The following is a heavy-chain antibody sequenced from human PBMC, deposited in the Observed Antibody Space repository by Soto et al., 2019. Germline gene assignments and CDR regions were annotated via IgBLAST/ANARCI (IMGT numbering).Heavy chain of an antibody. Sequence: GGSLRLSCAASGFPFRTYGMNWVRQAPGKGLEWVAAMSYDGTKEYYADSVKGRFTISRDNSRNTLFLQLNSLRAEDTAVYYCAKEYGSTWIDHWGQGTLVTVSS. J-gene: IGHJ4*02. V-gene: IGHV3-30*18. CDR2: MSYDGTKE. D-gene: IGHD6-13*01. CDR3: AKEYGSTWIDH. CDR1: GFPFRTYG.